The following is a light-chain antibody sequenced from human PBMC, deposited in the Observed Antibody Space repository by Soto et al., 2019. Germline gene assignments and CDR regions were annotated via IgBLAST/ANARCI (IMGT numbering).Light chain of an antibody. J-gene: IGLJ1*01. CDR1: SSNIGSNS. CDR2: SNN. V-gene: IGLV1-44*01. Sequence: QSVLTQPPSASETPGQRVTISCSGSSSNIGSNSVNWYQQLPGTAPKLLIYSNNQRPSGVPDRISGSKSGTSASLAISGLQSEDEADYYCAAWDDSLNGYVFGTGTKLTVL. CDR3: AAWDDSLNGYV.